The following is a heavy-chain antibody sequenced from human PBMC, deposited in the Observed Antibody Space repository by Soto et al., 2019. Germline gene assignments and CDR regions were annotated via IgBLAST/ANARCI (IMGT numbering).Heavy chain of an antibody. Sequence: GGSLRLSCAASGFTFSSYGMHWVRQAPGKGLEWVAVISYDGSNKYYADSVKGRFTISRDNFKNTLYLQMNSLRAEDTALYYCAKAHPPPFYYDSSGYFDYWGQGTLVTVSS. D-gene: IGHD3-22*01. J-gene: IGHJ4*02. CDR1: GFTFSSYG. V-gene: IGHV3-30*18. CDR3: AKAHPPPFYYDSSGYFDY. CDR2: ISYDGSNK.